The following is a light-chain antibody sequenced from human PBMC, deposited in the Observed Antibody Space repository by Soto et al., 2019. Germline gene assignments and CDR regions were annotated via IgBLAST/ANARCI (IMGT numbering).Light chain of an antibody. V-gene: IGLV3-21*02. CDR2: DDG. CDR1: NVGSKG. Sequence: SYELTQPPSVSVAPGQTARLTCGGDNVGSKGVHWFQQRPGQAPVLVVYDDGGRPSGILERFSGSNSGNTATLTIISVEAGDEADYYCQTWGTGIRVFGGGTKLTVL. CDR3: QTWGTGIRV. J-gene: IGLJ3*02.